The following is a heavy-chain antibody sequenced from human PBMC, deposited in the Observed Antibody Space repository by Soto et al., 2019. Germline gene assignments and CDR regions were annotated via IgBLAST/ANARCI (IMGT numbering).Heavy chain of an antibody. Sequence: ASVKVSCKASGYTFTTSGMHWVRQAPGQGLEWVGWINGVNGNTKYSQKFQDRVTITRDSSASTAYMELSGLTSDDTGVCYCVRAPRLTQLSAWGQGTLVTVSS. D-gene: IGHD1-1*01. CDR3: VRAPRLTQLSA. V-gene: IGHV1-3*01. J-gene: IGHJ5*02. CDR2: INGVNGNT. CDR1: GYTFTTSG.